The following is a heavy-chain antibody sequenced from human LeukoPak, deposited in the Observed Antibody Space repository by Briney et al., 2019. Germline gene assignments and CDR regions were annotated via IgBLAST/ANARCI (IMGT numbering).Heavy chain of an antibody. CDR3: TTVGSTVTTH. J-gene: IGHJ4*02. D-gene: IGHD4-17*01. Sequence: GGSLRLSCAASGFTFSNAWMSWVRQAPGKGLEGVGRIKSKTDSGTTNYAAPVKGRFTISRDDSKNTLYLQMNRLKNEDTAVYYCTTVGSTVTTHWGQGTLVTVSS. CDR1: GFTFSNAW. V-gene: IGHV3-15*01. CDR2: IKSKTDSGTT.